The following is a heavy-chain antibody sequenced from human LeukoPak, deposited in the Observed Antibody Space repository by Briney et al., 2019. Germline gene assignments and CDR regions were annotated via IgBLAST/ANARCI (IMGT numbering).Heavy chain of an antibody. CDR3: ASNTNYYENTGHYVFDS. CDR2: IIPILGIA. J-gene: IGHJ4*02. CDR1: GGTFSSYA. Sequence: SVKVSCKASGGTFSSYAISWVRQAPGQGLEWMGRIIPILGIANYAQKFQGRLTITADEFTGTAYMELSSLRSEDTAVFYCASNTNYYENTGHYVFDSWGQGTLVTVSS. D-gene: IGHD3-22*01. V-gene: IGHV1-69*04.